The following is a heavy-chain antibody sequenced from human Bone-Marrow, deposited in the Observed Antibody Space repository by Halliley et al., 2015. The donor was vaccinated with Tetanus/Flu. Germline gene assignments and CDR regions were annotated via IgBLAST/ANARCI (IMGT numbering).Heavy chain of an antibody. D-gene: IGHD2-2*03. CDR2: ISNGGRTT. Sequence: SLRLSCATSGFTFATSAMAWVRQAPGKGLQWVSSISNGGRTTDYADSVKGRFTISRDNSKNTLYLQMDSLRDEDTALYYCAKGFTGSSGYSDYWGQGTLVTVSS. V-gene: IGHV3-23*01. CDR1: GFTFATSA. J-gene: IGHJ4*02. CDR3: AKGFTGSSGYSDY.